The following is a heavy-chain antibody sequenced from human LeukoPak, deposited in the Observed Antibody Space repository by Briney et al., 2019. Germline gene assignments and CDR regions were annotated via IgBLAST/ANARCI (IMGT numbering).Heavy chain of an antibody. J-gene: IGHJ5*02. D-gene: IGHD6-13*01. Sequence: SETLSLTCTVSGGSISSSSYYWGWIRQPPGKGLEWIGSIYYSGTTHYNPSLESRVTISVDTSKNQFSLKLSSVTAADTAIYYCARSGIAAAEWFDPWGQGTLLTVSS. CDR3: ARSGIAAAEWFDP. CDR2: IYYSGTT. CDR1: GGSISSSSYY. V-gene: IGHV4-39*07.